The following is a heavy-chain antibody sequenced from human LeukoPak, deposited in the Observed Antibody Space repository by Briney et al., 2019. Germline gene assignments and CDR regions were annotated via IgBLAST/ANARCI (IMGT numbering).Heavy chain of an antibody. Sequence: SETLSLTCTVSGGSISSYYWSWIRQPPGKGLESIGYIHYSGSTNYNPSLKSRVTISVDTSKNQFSLKLTSVTAADTAVYYCARVEEGYGSGRRENYYYYYMDVWGKGTTVTISS. J-gene: IGHJ6*03. CDR3: ARVEEGYGSGRRENYYYYYMDV. D-gene: IGHD3-10*01. V-gene: IGHV4-59*01. CDR2: IHYSGST. CDR1: GGSISSYY.